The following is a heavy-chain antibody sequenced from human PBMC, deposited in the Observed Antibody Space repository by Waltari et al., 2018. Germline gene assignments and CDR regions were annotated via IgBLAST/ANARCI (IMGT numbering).Heavy chain of an antibody. Sequence: EVQFVESGGGLVKPGGSLRLSCAASGFTFKTYTRNWVRQAPGKGREWVASISPSSVTRYYADSVQGRFTISRDNAGNSVYLQMNSLRAEDSAVYYCARFEGAPYFFEFWGQGTLVSVSS. D-gene: IGHD3-3*01. CDR1: GFTFKTYT. J-gene: IGHJ4*02. V-gene: IGHV3-21*01. CDR3: ARFEGAPYFFEF. CDR2: ISPSSVTR.